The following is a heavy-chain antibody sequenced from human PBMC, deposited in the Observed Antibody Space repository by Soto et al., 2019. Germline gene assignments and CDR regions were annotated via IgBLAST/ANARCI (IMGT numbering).Heavy chain of an antibody. CDR2: IIPLFGTA. D-gene: IGHD1-26*01. Sequence: QVQLVQSGAEVKKPGSSVKVSCRASGGIFSTYAINWVRQAPGQGLERMGGIIPLFGTANYAQKLQGRVTISADESAHIAYMELSSLRSEDTAVYYCARVQYSGTYLHAFDIWGQGTRVTVSS. CDR3: ARVQYSGTYLHAFDI. J-gene: IGHJ3*02. V-gene: IGHV1-69*01. CDR1: GGIFSTYA.